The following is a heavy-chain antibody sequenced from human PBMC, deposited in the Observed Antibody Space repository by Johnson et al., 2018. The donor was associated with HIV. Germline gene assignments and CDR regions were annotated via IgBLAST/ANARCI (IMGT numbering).Heavy chain of an antibody. CDR3: ARATVESAFDI. D-gene: IGHD4-23*01. CDR1: GFTFSSYA. Sequence: QVQLVESGGGVVQPGRSLRLSCAASGFTFSSYAMHWVRQAPGKGLEWVAVISYDGSNTYYADSVKGRFTISRDNAKNSLYLQMNSLRAEDTAVYYCARATVESAFDIWGQGTMVTVSS. CDR2: ISYDGSNT. J-gene: IGHJ3*02. V-gene: IGHV3-30-3*01.